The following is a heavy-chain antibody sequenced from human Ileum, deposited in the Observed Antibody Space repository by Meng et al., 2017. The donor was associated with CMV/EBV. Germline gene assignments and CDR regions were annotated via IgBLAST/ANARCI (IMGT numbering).Heavy chain of an antibody. V-gene: IGHV6-1*01. Sequence: SETLSLTCGVSGETISSNRAAWNWIRQSPSRGLEWLGRTYYKSKWYNDYAISLNSRITINADTSKNQISLQLNSVTPDDTAVYYCARAVTSSWHEWFDPWGQGTLVTGSS. CDR3: ARAVTSSWHEWFDP. CDR2: TYYKSKWYN. CDR1: GETISSNRAA. D-gene: IGHD6-13*01. J-gene: IGHJ5*02.